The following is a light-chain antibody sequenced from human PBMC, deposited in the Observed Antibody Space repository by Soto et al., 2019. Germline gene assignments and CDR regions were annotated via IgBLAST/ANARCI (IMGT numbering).Light chain of an antibody. CDR3: ASWDDSLSGYV. CDR2: ANN. J-gene: IGLJ1*01. V-gene: IGLV1-44*01. Sequence: QSVLTQPPSASGTPGQRVTISCSGSSSNIGSNTVNWYQQLPGTAPKLLIHANNQRPSGVPDRFSGSKSGTSASLAISGLRSEDEADYHCASWDDSLSGYVFGTGTKVTVL. CDR1: SSNIGSNT.